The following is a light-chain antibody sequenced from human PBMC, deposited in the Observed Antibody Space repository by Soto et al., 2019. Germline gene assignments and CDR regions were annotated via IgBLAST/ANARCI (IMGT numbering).Light chain of an antibody. CDR1: SSDVGSYNL. CDR3: QSYDNSLSGAWV. V-gene: IGLV2-14*02. Sequence: QSALTQPASVSASPGQSITIPCTGTSSDVGSYNLVSWFQQHPGKVPKLLIYEGTKRPSGLSDRFSGSKSGTSASLAITGLQAEDEADYYCQSYDNSLSGAWVFGGGTKLTVL. J-gene: IGLJ3*02. CDR2: EGT.